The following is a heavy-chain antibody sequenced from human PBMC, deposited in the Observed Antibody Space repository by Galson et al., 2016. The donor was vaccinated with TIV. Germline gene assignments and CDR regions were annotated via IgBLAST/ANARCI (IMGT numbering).Heavy chain of an antibody. Sequence: SLRLSCAASGFTFSNAWMTWVRQAPGRGLEWVGRIKSRSDGATTAYAAPVKGRFSISRDDSKDTVYLQMNNLKTEDTALYFCTTDLGYCLTTSCSLGIDYWGPGTLVTVSS. J-gene: IGHJ4*02. D-gene: IGHD2-2*01. CDR1: GFTFSNAW. V-gene: IGHV3-15*01. CDR3: TTDLGYCLTTSCSLGIDY. CDR2: IKSRSDGATT.